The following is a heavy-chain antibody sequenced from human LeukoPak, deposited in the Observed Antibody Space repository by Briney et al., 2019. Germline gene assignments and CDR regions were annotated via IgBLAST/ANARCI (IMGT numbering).Heavy chain of an antibody. V-gene: IGHV3-49*03. D-gene: IGHD1-26*01. J-gene: IGHJ5*02. CDR1: EFTFSSYA. CDR2: IRSKAYGGTT. CDR3: TRDSNWVEDTEVGATYH. Sequence: GSLRLSCAASEFTFSSYAMSWFRQAPGKGLEWVGFIRSKAYGGTTEYAASVKGRFTISRDDSKSIAYLQMNSLKTEDTAVYYCTRDSNWVEDTEVGATYHWGQGTLVTVSS.